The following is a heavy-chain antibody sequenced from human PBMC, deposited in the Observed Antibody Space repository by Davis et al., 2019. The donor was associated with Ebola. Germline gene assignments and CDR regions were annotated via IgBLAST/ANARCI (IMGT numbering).Heavy chain of an antibody. CDR3: AREDSGSPFDY. D-gene: IGHD1-26*01. CDR2: IYSGGST. Sequence: GGSLRLSCAASGFTVSSNYMSWVRQAPGKGLEWVSVIYSGGSTYYADSVKGRFTISRDNSKNTPYLQMNSLRAEDTAVYYCAREDSGSPFDYWGQGTLVTVSS. J-gene: IGHJ4*02. V-gene: IGHV3-53*01. CDR1: GFTVSSNY.